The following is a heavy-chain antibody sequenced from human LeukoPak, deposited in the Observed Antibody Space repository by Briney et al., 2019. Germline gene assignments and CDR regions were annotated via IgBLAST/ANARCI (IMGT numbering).Heavy chain of an antibody. V-gene: IGHV4-59*01. CDR1: GGSICYYY. Sequence: SETLSLTCTVSGGSICYYYWSWIRQSPGKGLEWIGYIYYSGTTNYNPSLKSRVTISVDTSKNQFSLQLRSVTAADSAVYYCAREDPQTRVPEGMDVWGQGTTVTVSS. D-gene: IGHD4/OR15-4a*01. CDR3: AREDPQTRVPEGMDV. CDR2: IYYSGTT. J-gene: IGHJ6*02.